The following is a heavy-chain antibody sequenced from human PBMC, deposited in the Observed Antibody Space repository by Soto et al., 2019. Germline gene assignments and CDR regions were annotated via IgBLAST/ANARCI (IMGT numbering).Heavy chain of an antibody. V-gene: IGHV1-2*04. CDR2: INPNSGGT. CDR3: ARGGAAAGTYYYYYGMDV. J-gene: IGHJ6*02. Sequence: GASVKVSCKASGYTFTGYYMHWVRQDPGQGLEWMGWINPNSGGTNYAQKFQGWVTMTRDTSISTAYMELSRLRSDDTAVYYCARGGAAAGTYYYYYGMDVWGQGTTVTVSS. D-gene: IGHD6-13*01. CDR1: GYTFTGYY.